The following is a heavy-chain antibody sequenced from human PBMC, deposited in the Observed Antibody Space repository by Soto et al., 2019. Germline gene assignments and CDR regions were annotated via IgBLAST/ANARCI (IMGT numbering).Heavy chain of an antibody. CDR2: MKQDGIEK. J-gene: IGHJ6*02. CDR1: GFTFSSFW. CDR3: ARNPPMTRGNGMDV. D-gene: IGHD3-10*01. Sequence: EVQLVESGGGLGQPGGSRRLSCAASGFTFSSFWMSWVRQAPGKGLEWVANMKQDGIEKYYVDSVKGRFTISRDNAKNSLYLQMNSLRAEDTAVYYCARNPPMTRGNGMDVWGQGTTVTVSS. V-gene: IGHV3-7*03.